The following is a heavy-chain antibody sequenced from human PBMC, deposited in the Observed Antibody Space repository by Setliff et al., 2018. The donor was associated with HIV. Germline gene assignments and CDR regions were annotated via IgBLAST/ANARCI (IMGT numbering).Heavy chain of an antibody. CDR1: GDSISSGGYY. CDR2: IYTSGNTNYNPST. D-gene: IGHD3-22*01. V-gene: IGHV4-61*02. J-gene: IGHJ6*03. CDR3: ARGRVDDSSGYYGVVDYYYYYYMDV. Sequence: SETLSLTCTVSGDSISSGGYYWSWIRQPAGQGLEWIGRIYTSGNTNYNPSTNYNPSLESRITISLETSRNQFSLRVTSVTADDTAIYYCARGRVDDSSGYYGVVDYYYYYYMDVWGKGTTVTVSS.